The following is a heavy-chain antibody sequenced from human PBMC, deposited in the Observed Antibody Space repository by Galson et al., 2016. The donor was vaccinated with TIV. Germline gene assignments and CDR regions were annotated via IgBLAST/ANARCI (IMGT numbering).Heavy chain of an antibody. CDR2: SWNGGAT. J-gene: IGHJ4*02. CDR1: GFTFDDHG. Sequence: SLRLSCAASGFTFDDHGMSWVRQGPGKGLEWVSSSWNGGATSYADSVKGRFTISRDNAKNFLYLQMNSLRAEDTAFYYCVREVACGGACYYFDYWGQGNLVTVSS. CDR3: VREVACGGACYYFDY. V-gene: IGHV3-20*04. D-gene: IGHD2-21*02.